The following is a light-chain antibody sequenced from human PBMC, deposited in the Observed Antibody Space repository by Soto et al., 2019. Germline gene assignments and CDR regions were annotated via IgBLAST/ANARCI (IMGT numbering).Light chain of an antibody. V-gene: IGLV2-14*01. Sequence: QSALTQPASVSASPGLSITIYCTGTSSDVGTYNYVSWYQQYPGKAPKVIISEVTNRPSGVSNRFSGSKSGNTASLTISGPKSEDEADYYCSSYTSSNTMVFGGGTKLTVL. CDR2: EVT. J-gene: IGLJ2*01. CDR3: SSYTSSNTMV. CDR1: SSDVGTYNY.